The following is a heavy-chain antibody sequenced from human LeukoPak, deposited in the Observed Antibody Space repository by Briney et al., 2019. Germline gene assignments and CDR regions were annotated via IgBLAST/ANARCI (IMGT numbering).Heavy chain of an antibody. Sequence: GGSLRLSCAASGFTFSSYWMTWVRQAPGKGLEWVAGILFDGSSTYYGDSVKGRFTISRDNSKNTLYLQMSSVRADDTAVYYCAKGYVWGSYRLCGFDSWGQGSLVTVSS. J-gene: IGHJ4*02. D-gene: IGHD3-16*02. CDR2: ILFDGSST. CDR1: GFTFSSYW. CDR3: AKGYVWGSYRLCGFDS. V-gene: IGHV3-30*18.